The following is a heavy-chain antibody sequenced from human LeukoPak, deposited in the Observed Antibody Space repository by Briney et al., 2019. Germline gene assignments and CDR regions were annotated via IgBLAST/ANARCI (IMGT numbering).Heavy chain of an antibody. Sequence: SETPSLTCAVCGGSFSDYYWSWIRQPPGKGLEWIGEINHSGTTNYSPSLKSRVSISVDTSKNQFSLKLNSVTAADAAMYYCASHYSSGSYRYTGSFDSWGQGMLVNVSS. CDR2: INHSGTT. CDR3: ASHYSSGSYRYTGSFDS. V-gene: IGHV4-34*01. J-gene: IGHJ4*02. D-gene: IGHD3-16*02. CDR1: GGSFSDYY.